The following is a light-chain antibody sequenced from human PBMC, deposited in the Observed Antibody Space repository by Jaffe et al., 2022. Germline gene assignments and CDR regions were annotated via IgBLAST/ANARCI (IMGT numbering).Light chain of an antibody. Sequence: EIVLTQSPGTLSLSPGERATLSCRASQSVSNSYLAWYQQKPGQAPRLLIYAASSRATGIPDRFSGSGSGTDFTLTIGRLEPEDFAVYYCQQYGGSPLYTFGQGTTLEIK. V-gene: IGKV3-20*01. CDR2: AAS. J-gene: IGKJ2*01. CDR1: QSVSNSY. CDR3: QQYGGSPLYT.